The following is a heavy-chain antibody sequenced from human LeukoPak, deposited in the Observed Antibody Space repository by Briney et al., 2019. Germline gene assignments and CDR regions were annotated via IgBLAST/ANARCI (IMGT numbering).Heavy chain of an antibody. V-gene: IGHV3-23*01. CDR3: AKGREPYYDSSAIDY. CDR1: GFTFRSYA. D-gene: IGHD3-22*01. CDR2: ISGSGSST. J-gene: IGHJ4*02. Sequence: GSLRLSCAASGFTFRSYAMSWVRQAPGKGLEWVSGISGSGSSTYYADSVKGRFTISRDNSKNTLYLQVNSLRAEDTAVYYCAKGREPYYDSSAIDYWGQGTLVTVSS.